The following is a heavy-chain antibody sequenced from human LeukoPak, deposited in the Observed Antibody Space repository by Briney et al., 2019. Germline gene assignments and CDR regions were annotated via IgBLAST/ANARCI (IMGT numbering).Heavy chain of an antibody. D-gene: IGHD2-15*01. J-gene: IGHJ4*02. CDR2: ISASGGST. V-gene: IGHV3-23*01. CDR3: AKVPGTYCSGGSCYVSY. Sequence: GGSLRLSCAASGFTFSSYAMSWVRQAPGKGLEWVSAISASGGSTYDADSVKGRFTISRDNSKNTLYLQTNSLRAEDTAVYYCAKVPGTYCSGGSCYVSYWGQGTLVTVSS. CDR1: GFTFSSYA.